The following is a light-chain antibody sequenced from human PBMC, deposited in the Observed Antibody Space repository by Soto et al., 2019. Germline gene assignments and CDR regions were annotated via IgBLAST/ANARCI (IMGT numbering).Light chain of an antibody. V-gene: IGKV1-27*01. Sequence: DIQMTQSPPSLSASVGDRVTITCRASQAISNFVAWYQQKPGKVPQVLIFAASSLQSGVPSRFSGSGSATDFTLTITSLQPEDVATYYCQYYNTAPLTFGGGTKVDIK. CDR3: QYYNTAPLT. J-gene: IGKJ4*01. CDR2: AAS. CDR1: QAISNF.